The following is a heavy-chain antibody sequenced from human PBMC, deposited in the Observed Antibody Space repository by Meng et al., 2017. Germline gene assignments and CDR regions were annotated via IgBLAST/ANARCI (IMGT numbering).Heavy chain of an antibody. CDR2: INTNTGNP. CDR3: AREPYGYFTDY. V-gene: IGHV7-4-1*02. J-gene: IGHJ4*02. Sequence: GQRVQVGAEGKKPGASVKLSCNASAHTLPSDGVAWVRQAPGQGLEWMGWINTNTGNPTYAQGFTGRFVFSLDTSVSTAYLQISSLKAEDTAVYYCAREPYGYFTDYWGQGTLVTVSS. D-gene: IGHD5-18*01. CDR1: AHTLPSDG.